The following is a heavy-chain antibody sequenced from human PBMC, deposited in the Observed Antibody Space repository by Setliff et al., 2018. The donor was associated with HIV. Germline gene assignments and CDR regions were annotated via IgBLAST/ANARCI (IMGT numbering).Heavy chain of an antibody. J-gene: IGHJ4*01. D-gene: IGHD3-16*02. V-gene: IGHV4-39*01. CDR2: IYYSVNT. CDR1: GGSISSSNYY. Sequence: SETLSLTCTVSGGSISSSNYYWGWLRQPPGKGLELIGSIYYSVNTYYNPSLKSRVTISVDTSKNQFSLKLSSVTAADTAVYHCARRVILSYGYYFDYWGHGTRVTVSS. CDR3: ARRVILSYGYYFDY.